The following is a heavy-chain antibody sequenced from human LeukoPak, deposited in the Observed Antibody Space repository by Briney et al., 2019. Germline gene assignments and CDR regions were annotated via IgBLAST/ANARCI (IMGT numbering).Heavy chain of an antibody. CDR2: LYYSGST. D-gene: IGHD6-13*01. Sequence: PSETLSLTCTVSGGSISSSSYYWGWIRQPPGKRLEWIGTLYYSGSTYYNPSLGSRVTISVDTSKNQFSLKVSSVTAADTAVYYCARVPQGSSWPYYFDYWGQGTLVTVSS. CDR3: ARVPQGSSWPYYFDY. J-gene: IGHJ4*02. V-gene: IGHV4-39*01. CDR1: GGSISSSSYY.